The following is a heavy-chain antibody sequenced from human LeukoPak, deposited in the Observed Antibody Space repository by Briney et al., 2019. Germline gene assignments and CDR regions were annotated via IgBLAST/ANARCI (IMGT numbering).Heavy chain of an antibody. CDR3: GRIHMDV. Sequence: GGSLRLSCAASGFSFSVFWMHWVRQAPGKGPVWVSRIKTDGSITNYADSVKGRFTISRDNSENTLYLQMNSLTREDTALYLKGRIHMDVWGKGTTVAISS. J-gene: IGHJ6*03. CDR1: GFSFSVFW. CDR2: IKTDGSIT. V-gene: IGHV3-74*01.